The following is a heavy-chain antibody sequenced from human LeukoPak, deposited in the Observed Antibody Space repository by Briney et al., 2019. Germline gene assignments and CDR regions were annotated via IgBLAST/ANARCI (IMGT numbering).Heavy chain of an antibody. V-gene: IGHV3-48*03. Sequence: GGSLRLSCAASGCTFSSYEMNWVRQAPGKGLESVSYFSSGSTIYDADSVKGRFTISRDNAKNSLYLQMNSLRAEDTAVYYCARESIAVAGAPFDYWGQGTLVTVSS. CDR1: GCTFSSYE. J-gene: IGHJ4*02. CDR2: FSSGSTI. D-gene: IGHD6-19*01. CDR3: ARESIAVAGAPFDY.